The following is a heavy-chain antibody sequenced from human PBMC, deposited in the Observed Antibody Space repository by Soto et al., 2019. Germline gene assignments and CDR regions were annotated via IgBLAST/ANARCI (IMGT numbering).Heavy chain of an antibody. D-gene: IGHD1-1*01. CDR3: VKGYWKGDV. V-gene: IGHV3-23*01. Sequence: EVQLLESGGGLVQPGGSLRLSCAASGFTFSTYAMNWVRQAPGNGLEWVSAISGSGGSIHYADSVKGRFTISRDNSKNTLYLQMNSLRDEDTAVYHCVKGYWKGDVWGPGTTVTVSS. CDR2: ISGSGGSI. J-gene: IGHJ6*02. CDR1: GFTFSTYA.